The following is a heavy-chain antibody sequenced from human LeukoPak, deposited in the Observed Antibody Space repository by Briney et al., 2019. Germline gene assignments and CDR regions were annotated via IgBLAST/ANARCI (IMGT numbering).Heavy chain of an antibody. CDR2: ISYDGSNK. J-gene: IGHJ3*02. CDR1: GFTFSSYA. V-gene: IGHV3-30*04. Sequence: PGRSLRLSCAASGFTFSSYAMHWVRRAPGKGLEWVAVISYDGSNKYYADSVKGRFTISRDNSKNTLYPQMNSLRAEDTAVYYCARDLYGSGSYWGAFDIWGQGTMVTVSS. D-gene: IGHD3-10*01. CDR3: ARDLYGSGSYWGAFDI.